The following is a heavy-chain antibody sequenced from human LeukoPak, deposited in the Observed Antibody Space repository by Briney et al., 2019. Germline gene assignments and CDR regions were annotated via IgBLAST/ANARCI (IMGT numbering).Heavy chain of an antibody. CDR2: INPNSGGT. Sequence: GASVKVSCKASGYTFTGYYMHWVRQAPGQGLEWMGWINPNSGGTNYAQKFQGRVTMTRDTSISTAYMELSRLRSDDTAVYYCARSLIGIDVWFDPWGQGTLVTVSS. CDR3: ARSLIGIDVWFDP. CDR1: GYTFTGYY. J-gene: IGHJ5*02. V-gene: IGHV1-2*02. D-gene: IGHD1-14*01.